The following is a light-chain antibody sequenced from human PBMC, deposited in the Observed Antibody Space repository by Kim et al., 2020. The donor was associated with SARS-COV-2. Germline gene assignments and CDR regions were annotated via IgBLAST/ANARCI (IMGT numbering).Light chain of an antibody. CDR1: QSISSW. Sequence: DIQMTQSPSTLSASVGDRVTITCRASQSISSWLAWYQQKPGKAPKLLIYDGSNLESGVPSRFSGSGSGTEFTLTISSLQPDDFATYYCQQYNSYSLFTFGQGTKLEI. CDR2: DGS. V-gene: IGKV1-5*01. J-gene: IGKJ2*01. CDR3: QQYNSYSLFT.